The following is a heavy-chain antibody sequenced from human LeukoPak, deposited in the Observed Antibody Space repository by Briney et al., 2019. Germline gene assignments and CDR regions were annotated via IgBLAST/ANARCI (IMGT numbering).Heavy chain of an antibody. Sequence: PGGSLRLSCAVSGFTFSSEAMGWVRQLPGGGLEWVSTISPAGGTTYYAESMKGRFTISRDNSKSTLYLQMNSLRAEDTAVYYCAKEYDYGDPEGLDYWGQGTLVTVSS. CDR3: AKEYDYGDPEGLDY. CDR1: GFTFSSEA. CDR2: ISPAGGTT. J-gene: IGHJ4*02. V-gene: IGHV3-23*01. D-gene: IGHD4-17*01.